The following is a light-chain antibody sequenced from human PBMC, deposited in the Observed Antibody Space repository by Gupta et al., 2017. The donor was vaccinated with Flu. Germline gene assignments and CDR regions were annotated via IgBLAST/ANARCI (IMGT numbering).Light chain of an antibody. CDR1: QNINNY. CDR3: QQDDYHPLT. Sequence: DIQITQSPSSLSSPLGDRVTITCLASQNINNYLHWSQQKPGEAPKLLISDASNQETGVPSRFSGSRSGTAFTITINGLQSGDVATYYCQQDDYHPLTFGGGTKVEIK. CDR2: DAS. V-gene: IGKV1-33*01. J-gene: IGKJ4*01.